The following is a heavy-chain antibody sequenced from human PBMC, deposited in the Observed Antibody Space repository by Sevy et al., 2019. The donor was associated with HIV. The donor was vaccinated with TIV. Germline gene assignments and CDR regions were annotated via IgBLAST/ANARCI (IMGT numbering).Heavy chain of an antibody. CDR1: GYTLSQIP. CDR3: ATTKDYYDSSGSPFDS. CDR2: FDPEEGET. J-gene: IGHJ4*02. V-gene: IGHV1-24*01. Sequence: ASVKVSCKVSGYTLSQIPMHWVRQAPGKGLEWMGSFDPEEGETIYAQKFQARVTMTEEKSTDTAYMELSSLRSDDTAVYYCATTKDYYDSSGSPFDSWGQGTLVTVSS. D-gene: IGHD3-22*01.